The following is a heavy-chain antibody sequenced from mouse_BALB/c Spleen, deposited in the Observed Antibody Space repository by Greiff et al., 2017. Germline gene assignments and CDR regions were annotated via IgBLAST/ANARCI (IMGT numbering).Heavy chain of an antibody. V-gene: IGHV3-5*02. CDR2: IYYSGTI. J-gene: IGHJ4*01. CDR3: ARDDRYDAMDY. Sequence: VQLKESGPGLVKPSQTVSLTCTVTGISITTGNYRWSWIRQFPGHKLEWIGYIYYSGTITYNPSLTSRTTITRDTSKNQFFLEMNSLTAEDTATYYCARDDRYDAMDYWGQGTSVTVSS. CDR1: GISITTGNYR. D-gene: IGHD2-14*01.